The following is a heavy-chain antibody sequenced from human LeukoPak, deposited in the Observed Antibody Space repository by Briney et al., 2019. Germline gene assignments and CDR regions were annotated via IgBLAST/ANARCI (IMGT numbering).Heavy chain of an antibody. CDR2: ISTTGSSI. V-gene: IGHV3-48*03. CDR1: GFAFSSYE. CDR3: ARVQRGIAVALDY. D-gene: IGHD6-19*01. Sequence: GGSLRLSCAASGFAFSSYEMNWVRQAPGKGLEWVSYISTTGSSIYYADSVKGRFTISRDNVKNLLYLQMNSLRAEDTAVYYCARVQRGIAVALDYWGQGTLATVTS. J-gene: IGHJ4*02.